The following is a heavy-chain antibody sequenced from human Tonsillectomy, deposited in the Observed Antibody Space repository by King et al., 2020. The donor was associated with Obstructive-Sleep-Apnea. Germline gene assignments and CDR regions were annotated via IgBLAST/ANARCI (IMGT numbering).Heavy chain of an antibody. CDR1: GYTFTSYV. V-gene: IGHV1-18*01. D-gene: IGHD2-15*01. CDR2: ISAYNGNT. Sequence: VQLVQSGAEVKKPGASVKVSCKASGYTFTSYVISWGRQAPGQGLELMGWISAYNGNTNYAQKLQGRGTMTTDTSTSTAYMELRSLRSDDTAVYYCARDGIVVVVAATPLDYWGQGTLVTVSS. J-gene: IGHJ4*02. CDR3: ARDGIVVVVAATPLDY.